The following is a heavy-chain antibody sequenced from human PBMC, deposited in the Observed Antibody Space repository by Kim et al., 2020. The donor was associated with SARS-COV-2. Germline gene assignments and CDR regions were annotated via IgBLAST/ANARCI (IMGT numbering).Heavy chain of an antibody. V-gene: IGHV3-48*03. D-gene: IGHD3-9*01. CDR1: GFTFSSYE. CDR3: ARGGLGLGWTFDY. Sequence: GGSLRLSCAASGFTFSSYEMNWVRQAPGKGLEWVSYISSSGSTIYYADSVKGRFTISRDNAKNSLYLQMNSLRAEDTAVYYCARGGLGLGWTFDYWGQGTLVTVSS. J-gene: IGHJ4*02. CDR2: ISSSGSTI.